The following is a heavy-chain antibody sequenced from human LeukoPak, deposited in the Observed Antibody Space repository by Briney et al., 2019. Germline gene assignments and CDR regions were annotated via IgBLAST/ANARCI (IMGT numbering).Heavy chain of an antibody. CDR3: ARVLTVWYRSIYSGSYGAFDI. Sequence: PSQTLSLTCTVSGGSISSGSYYWSWIRQPAGKGLEWIGRIYTSGSTNYNPSLKSRVTMSVDTSKNQFSLKLSSVTAADTAVYYCARVLTVWYRSIYSGSYGAFDIWGQGTMVTVSS. D-gene: IGHD1-26*01. CDR1: GGSISSGSYY. V-gene: IGHV4-61*02. J-gene: IGHJ3*02. CDR2: IYTSGST.